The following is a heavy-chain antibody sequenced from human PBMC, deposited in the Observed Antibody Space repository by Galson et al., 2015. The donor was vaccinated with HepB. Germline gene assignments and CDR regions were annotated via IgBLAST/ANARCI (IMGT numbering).Heavy chain of an antibody. V-gene: IGHV3-15*01. CDR3: TTVRWLSWDYYGMDV. D-gene: IGHD6-19*01. CDR1: GFTFSNAW. J-gene: IGHJ6*02. Sequence: SLRLSCAASGFTFSNAWMSWVRQAPGKGLEWVGRIKSKTDGGTTDYAAPVKGRFTISRDDSKNTLYLQMNSLKTEDTAVYYCTTVRWLSWDYYGMDVWGQGTTVTVSS. CDR2: IKSKTDGGTT.